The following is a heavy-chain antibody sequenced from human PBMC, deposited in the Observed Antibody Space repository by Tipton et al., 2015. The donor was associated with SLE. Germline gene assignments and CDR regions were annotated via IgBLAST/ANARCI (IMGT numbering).Heavy chain of an antibody. CDR1: GGSISSYY. J-gene: IGHJ2*01. Sequence: TLSLTCTVSGGSISSYYWSWIRQPAGKGLEWIGRIYTGGGTNYNPPLKSRVTMSVDTSKNQFSLKLSSVTAADTAVYYCARDGWGMGWYFDLWGRGTLVTVSS. D-gene: IGHD7-27*01. CDR3: ARDGWGMGWYFDL. V-gene: IGHV4-4*07. CDR2: IYTGGGT.